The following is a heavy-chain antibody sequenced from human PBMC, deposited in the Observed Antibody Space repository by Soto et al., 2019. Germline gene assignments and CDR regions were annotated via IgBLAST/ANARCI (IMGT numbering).Heavy chain of an antibody. V-gene: IGHV4-59*08. D-gene: IGHD4-4*01. CDR2: VYYSGST. CDR1: GGSIRSYD. CDR3: ARHSNRNYGLYYFDY. Sequence: XXTLSLPCTVSGGSIRSYDGSWILQPPGKGLEWIGYVYYSGSTKYRPSLKSRVTISVDTSKNQFSLKVSSATAEDTAVYYCARHSNRNYGLYYFDYWGLGALVTVSS. J-gene: IGHJ4*02.